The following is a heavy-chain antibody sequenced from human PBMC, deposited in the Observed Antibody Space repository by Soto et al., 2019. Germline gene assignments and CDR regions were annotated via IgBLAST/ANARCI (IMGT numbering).Heavy chain of an antibody. Sequence: QVQLQESGPGLVKPSQTLSLTCTVSGGSISSGGYYWSWIRQHPGKGLEWIGYIYYGGSTYYNPTRKSRCTISVDTSNNQFSLKLSSVTAADTAVYYCARLGRWETNSWGQGTLVTVSS. D-gene: IGHD1-26*01. V-gene: IGHV4-31*03. CDR1: GGSISSGGYY. CDR2: IYYGGST. J-gene: IGHJ4*02. CDR3: ARLGRWETNS.